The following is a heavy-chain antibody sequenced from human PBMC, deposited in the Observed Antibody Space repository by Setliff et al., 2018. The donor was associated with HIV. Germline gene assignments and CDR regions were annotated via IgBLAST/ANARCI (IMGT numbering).Heavy chain of an antibody. CDR3: VRQTADRTNYYYYMDV. Sequence: ASVKVSCKASGYSLSTYAISWVRQAPGQGLEWMGWIDSNNGNRNFAQKFRGRVTMTTDISTNTAYMEVRSLSFDDTAVYYCVRQTADRTNYYYYMDVWGKGTTVTVSS. D-gene: IGHD2-8*01. J-gene: IGHJ6*03. CDR2: IDSNNGNR. CDR1: GYSLSTYA. V-gene: IGHV1-18*01.